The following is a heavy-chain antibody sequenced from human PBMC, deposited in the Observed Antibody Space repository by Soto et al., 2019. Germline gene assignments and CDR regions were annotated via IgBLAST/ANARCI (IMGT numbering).Heavy chain of an antibody. CDR3: ARGEVRFMEWPLDY. CDR2: IYYSGST. D-gene: IGHD3-3*01. V-gene: IGHV4-31*03. CDR1: GGSISSGGYY. J-gene: IGHJ4*02. Sequence: SETLSLTCTVXGGSISSGGYYWSWIRQHPGKGLEWIGYIYYSGSTYYNPSLKSRVTISVDTSKNQFSLKLSSVTAADTAVYYCARGEVRFMEWPLDYWGQGTLVTVSS.